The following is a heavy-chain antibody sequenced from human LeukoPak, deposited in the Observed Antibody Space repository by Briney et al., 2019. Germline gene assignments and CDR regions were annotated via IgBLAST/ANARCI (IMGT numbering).Heavy chain of an antibody. CDR3: AGVSESGWYYFDY. V-gene: IGHV3-30*03. CDR2: ISFDGSNK. D-gene: IGHD6-19*01. J-gene: IGHJ4*02. CDR1: GFTFSNFA. Sequence: GGSLRLSCAASGFTFSNFAMHWVRQAPGKGLQWVAVISFDGSNKYYADSVKGRFSISRDNSKDTLHLQMSSLRDEDTAVYFCAGVSESGWYYFDYWGREPWSPSPQ.